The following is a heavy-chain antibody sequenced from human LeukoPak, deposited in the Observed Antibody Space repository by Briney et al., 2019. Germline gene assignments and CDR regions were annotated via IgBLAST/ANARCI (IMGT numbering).Heavy chain of an antibody. CDR2: IDWDDDK. Sequence: SGPTLVNPTQTLTLTCTFSGFSLSTSGMRESWIRQPPGKALEWLARIDWDDDKFYSTSLKTRLTISKDTSKNQVVLTMTNMDPVDTATYYCARMTVTTPFDYWGQGTLVTVSS. V-gene: IGHV2-70*04. D-gene: IGHD4-17*01. CDR1: GFSLSTSGMR. J-gene: IGHJ4*02. CDR3: ARMTVTTPFDY.